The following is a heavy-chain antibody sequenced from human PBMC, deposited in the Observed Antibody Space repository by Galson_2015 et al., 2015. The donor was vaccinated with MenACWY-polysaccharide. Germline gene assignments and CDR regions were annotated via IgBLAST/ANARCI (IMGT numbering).Heavy chain of an antibody. D-gene: IGHD3-16*01. CDR3: AKRYEWRSNTGPFDQ. V-gene: IGHV3-23*01. CDR2: IATRADWT. J-gene: IGHJ4*02. CDR1: GLSLRDYA. Sequence: SLRLSCAASGLSLRDYAVSWVRQAPGKGLEWVSGIATRADWTYYTDSVKGRFTIYRDTSKNTVYLQMNSLREEDTALYFCAKRYEWRSNTGPFDQWGQGTLVTVSA.